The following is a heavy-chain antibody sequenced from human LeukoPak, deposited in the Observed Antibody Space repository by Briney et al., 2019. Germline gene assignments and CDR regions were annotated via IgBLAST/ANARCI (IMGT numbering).Heavy chain of an antibody. Sequence: ASVKVSCKASGYTFTGYYMHWVRQAPGQGLEWMGWINPNSGGTNYAQKFQGRVTMTRDTSTSTVYMELSSLRSEDTAVYYCARDSAAAGTEGVYDYWGQGTLVTVSS. D-gene: IGHD6-13*01. J-gene: IGHJ4*02. CDR3: ARDSAAAGTEGVYDY. V-gene: IGHV1-2*02. CDR2: INPNSGGT. CDR1: GYTFTGYY.